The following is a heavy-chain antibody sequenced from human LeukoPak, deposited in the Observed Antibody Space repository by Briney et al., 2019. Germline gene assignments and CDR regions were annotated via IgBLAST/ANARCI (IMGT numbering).Heavy chain of an antibody. D-gene: IGHD6-19*01. CDR2: IYYSGST. J-gene: IGHJ4*02. Sequence: SETLSFTCTVSGGSISSSSYYWGWIRQPPGKGLEWIGSIYYSGSTYYNPPLKSRVTISVDTSKNQFSLKLSSVTAADTAVYYCLRMASGRGGDWGQGTLVTVSS. V-gene: IGHV4-39*01. CDR1: GGSISSSSYY. CDR3: LRMASGRGGD.